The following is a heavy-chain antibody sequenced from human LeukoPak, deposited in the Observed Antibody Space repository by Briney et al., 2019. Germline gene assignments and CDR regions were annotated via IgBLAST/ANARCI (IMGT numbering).Heavy chain of an antibody. D-gene: IGHD6-25*01. CDR2: IFYTGTT. V-gene: IGHV4-59*08. CDR3: ARAETLAAIYFDF. Sequence: PSETLSLTCTVSGASVSGYYWSWIRQSPGKGLEWIGYIFYTGTTLYSPSLRGRVTMSVDTSENQFSLKLSSVTAADTAMYYCARAETLAAIYFDFWGQGRLVTVSS. J-gene: IGHJ4*02. CDR1: GASVSGYY.